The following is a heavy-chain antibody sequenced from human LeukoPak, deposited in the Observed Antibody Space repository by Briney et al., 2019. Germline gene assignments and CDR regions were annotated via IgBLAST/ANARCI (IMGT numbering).Heavy chain of an antibody. D-gene: IGHD4-11*01. V-gene: IGHV3-7*01. CDR1: GFTFSSYW. CDR3: ARAYSDYMGTTYYFEY. CDR2: IKLDGSEK. J-gene: IGHJ4*02. Sequence: GGSLRLSCAASGFTFSSYWMSWVRQAPGKGLEWVANIKLDGSEKYYVDSVEGRFTISRDNAKNSLSLQMNSLRAEDTAVYYCARAYSDYMGTTYYFEYWGQGTLVTVSS.